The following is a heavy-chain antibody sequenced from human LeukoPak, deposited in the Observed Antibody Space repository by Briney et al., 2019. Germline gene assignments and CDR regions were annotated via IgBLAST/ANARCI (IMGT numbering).Heavy chain of an antibody. D-gene: IGHD6-19*01. V-gene: IGHV4-61*02. CDR2: IYTSGST. Sequence: PSETLSLTCTVSGGSIGSGSYYWSWIRQPAGKGLVWIGRIYTSGSTNYNPSLKSRVTISVDTSKNQFSLKLSSVTAADTAVYYCARQWLVDYWGQGTLVTVSS. CDR3: ARQWLVDY. CDR1: GGSIGSGSYY. J-gene: IGHJ4*02.